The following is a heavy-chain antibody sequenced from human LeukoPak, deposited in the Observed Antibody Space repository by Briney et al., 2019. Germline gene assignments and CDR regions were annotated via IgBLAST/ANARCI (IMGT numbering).Heavy chain of an antibody. CDR3: ARQQIAAPFDY. D-gene: IGHD2-15*01. Sequence: GASVKVSCKTSGYTFAGYYMHWVRQAPGQGLEWMGWINPNSGGTNYAQKFQGRVTMTRDTSISTAYMELSRLRSDDTAVYYCARQQIAAPFDYWGQGTLVTVSS. V-gene: IGHV1-2*02. J-gene: IGHJ4*02. CDR1: GYTFAGYY. CDR2: INPNSGGT.